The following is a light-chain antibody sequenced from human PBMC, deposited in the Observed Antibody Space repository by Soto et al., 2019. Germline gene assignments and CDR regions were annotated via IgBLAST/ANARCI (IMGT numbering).Light chain of an antibody. Sequence: DLQMTPSPLTLSAFVGDRVNITCRASQSIGDSLAWYQQKPGKAPYLLISDVSSLERGVPSRFSGSGSGTDFTLTISRLEPEDFAVYYCQQYGSSSCTFGQGTKV. J-gene: IGKJ1*01. CDR2: DVS. CDR1: QSIGDS. CDR3: QQYGSSSCT. V-gene: IGKV1-5*01.